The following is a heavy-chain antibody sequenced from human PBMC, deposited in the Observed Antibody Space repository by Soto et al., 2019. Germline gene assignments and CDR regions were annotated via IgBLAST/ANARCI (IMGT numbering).Heavy chain of an antibody. CDR1: GGTISGYY. D-gene: IGHD3-3*01. J-gene: IGHJ5*02. Sequence: QVQLQESGPGLVKPSETLSLNCTVTGGTISGYYWTWIRQSAGGGLEWIGRIYSSGSTNYNPSLKSRVTISLDTSMNHFSLRLSSVTAADTAVYYCARGQRFSDWFDPWGQGTLLTVSS. V-gene: IGHV4-4*07. CDR3: ARGQRFSDWFDP. CDR2: IYSSGST.